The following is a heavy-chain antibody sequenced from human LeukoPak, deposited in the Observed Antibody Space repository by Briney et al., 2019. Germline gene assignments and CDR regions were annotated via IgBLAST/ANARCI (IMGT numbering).Heavy chain of an antibody. CDR2: ISSSSSTI. J-gene: IGHJ5*02. CDR1: GFTFSSYS. Sequence: GGSLRLSCAASGFTFSSYSMNWVRQAPGKGLEWVSYISSSSSTIFYADSVKGRFTISRDNAKNSLYLQMNSLRAEDTAVYYCARDRKPLYYDFWSGYSTWGQGTLVTVSS. CDR3: ARDRKPLYYDFWSGYST. V-gene: IGHV3-48*01. D-gene: IGHD3-3*01.